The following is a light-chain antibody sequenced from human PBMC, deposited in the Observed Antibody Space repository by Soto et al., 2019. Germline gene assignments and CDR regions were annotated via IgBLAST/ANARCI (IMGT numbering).Light chain of an antibody. J-gene: IGKJ1*01. CDR1: QSVSSN. Sequence: EIVMTQSPATLSVSPGERAALSCRASQSVSSNLAWFQQKPGQAPRLLIHGASTRATGIPARFSGSGSGTEFPLTISSLQSEDFAVYYCQHYNNWPPWTFGQGTKVDIK. V-gene: IGKV3-15*01. CDR3: QHYNNWPPWT. CDR2: GAS.